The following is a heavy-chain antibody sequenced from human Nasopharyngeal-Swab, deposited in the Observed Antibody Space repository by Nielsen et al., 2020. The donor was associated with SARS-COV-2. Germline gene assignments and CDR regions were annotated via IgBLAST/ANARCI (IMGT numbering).Heavy chain of an antibody. CDR2: ISSSSSYI. CDR3: ASDCSGGSCYSGNI. J-gene: IGHJ3*02. V-gene: IGHV3-21*01. CDR1: GFTFSSYS. Sequence: GGSLRPSCAASGFTFSSYSMHWVRQAPGKGLEWVSSISSSSSYIYYADSVKGRFTISRDNAKNSLYLQMNSLRAEDTAVYYCASDCSGGSCYSGNIWGQGTMVTVSS. D-gene: IGHD2-15*01.